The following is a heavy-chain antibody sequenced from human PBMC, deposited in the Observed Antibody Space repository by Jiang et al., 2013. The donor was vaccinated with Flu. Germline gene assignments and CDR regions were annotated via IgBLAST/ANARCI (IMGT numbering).Heavy chain of an antibody. CDR2: INPSVGST. D-gene: IGHD6-6*01. CDR3: ARESRAARQTDY. CDR1: GYTFTNYY. Sequence: QLVESGAEVKKPGASVKVSCEASGYTFTNYYIHWVRKAPGQGLEWMGIINPSVGSTSYPQKFQGRIIVTRDTSTTTVYMELSSLKSEDTAVYYCARESRAARQTDYWGQGTLVTVSS. J-gene: IGHJ4*02. V-gene: IGHV1-46*01.